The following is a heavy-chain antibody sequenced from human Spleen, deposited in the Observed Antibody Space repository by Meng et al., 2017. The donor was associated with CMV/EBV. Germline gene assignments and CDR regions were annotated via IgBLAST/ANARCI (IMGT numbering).Heavy chain of an antibody. J-gene: IGHJ6*02. V-gene: IGHV3-7*01. Sequence: GGSLRLSCAASGFTFSRYWMSWVRQAPGKGPEWVANIKQDGSEKYYVDSVNGRFTISRDNAKNSLFLQMNSLRAEDTAVYYCVRGGHHYYYYGMDVWGQGTTVTVSS. CDR1: GFTFSRYW. CDR2: IKQDGSEK. D-gene: IGHD3-10*01. CDR3: VRGGHHYYYYGMDV.